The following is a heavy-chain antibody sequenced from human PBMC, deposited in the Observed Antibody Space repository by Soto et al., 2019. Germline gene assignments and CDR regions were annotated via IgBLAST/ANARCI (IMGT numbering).Heavy chain of an antibody. CDR2: ISSSGRTI. J-gene: IGHJ4*02. CDR3: ERVLGGRSSRASCDY. V-gene: IGHV3-48*03. Sequence: CSPSPLTFSHYKISHLCHATRQGRPWVSYISSSGRTIYYAGSVKGRFTISRDNAKNSLYLQMNSLRAEDTAVYYRERVLGGRSSRASCDYWGQGTLVTVSS. D-gene: IGHD6-19*01. CDR1: PLTFSHYK.